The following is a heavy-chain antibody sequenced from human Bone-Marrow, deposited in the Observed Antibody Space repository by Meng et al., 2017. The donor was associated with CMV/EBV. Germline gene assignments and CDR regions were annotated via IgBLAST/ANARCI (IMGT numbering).Heavy chain of an antibody. V-gene: IGHV3-48*03. CDR2: ISSSDGTI. Sequence: GESLKISCAASGFTFSSYEMNWFRQAPGEGLEWVAYISSSDGTIKYADFVKGRFTISRDNAKNSLYLQMNSLRAEDTAVYYWARRYDFWSAAYGMDVWGQGTTVTVSS. D-gene: IGHD3-3*01. CDR3: ARRYDFWSAAYGMDV. J-gene: IGHJ6*02. CDR1: GFTFSSYE.